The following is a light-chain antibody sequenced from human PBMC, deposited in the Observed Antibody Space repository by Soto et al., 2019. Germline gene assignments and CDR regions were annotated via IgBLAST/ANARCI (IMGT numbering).Light chain of an antibody. Sequence: QSVLTQPPSAPGSPGQSVTISCTGTSSDVGGYNYVSWYQHHPGKAPKLIIYEVTKRPSGVPDRFSGSKSGNTASLTVSGLQTEDEADYYCASYAGNNNLVFGGGTKLTVL. V-gene: IGLV2-8*01. CDR1: SSDVGGYNY. CDR3: ASYAGNNNLV. CDR2: EVT. J-gene: IGLJ2*01.